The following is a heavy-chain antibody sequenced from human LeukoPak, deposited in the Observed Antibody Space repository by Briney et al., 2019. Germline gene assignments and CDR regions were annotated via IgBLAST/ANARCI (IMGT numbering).Heavy chain of an antibody. CDR1: GGSISSSSYY. D-gene: IGHD6-19*01. CDR3: ARQNGRSGWHPFWY. CDR2: IFYSGST. V-gene: IGHV4-39*01. Sequence: SETLSLTCTVSGGSISSSSYYWGSIRQPPGKGLEWIGGIFYSGSTYYNPSLKSRVTISVDTSKNQFSLKLSSVTAADTAVYYCARQNGRSGWHPFWYWGQGTLVTVSS. J-gene: IGHJ4*02.